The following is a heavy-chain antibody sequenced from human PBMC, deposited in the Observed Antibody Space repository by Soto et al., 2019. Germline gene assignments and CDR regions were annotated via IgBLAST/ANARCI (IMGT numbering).Heavy chain of an antibody. CDR3: ARIQLERRNYFYGIDV. J-gene: IGHJ6*02. CDR2: IYSTGST. D-gene: IGHD1-1*01. V-gene: IGHV4-4*07. Sequence: SETLSLTCTVSGGSISSHYWSWIRQSAGKGLEWIGRIYSTGSTNYSPSLKSRVTMSVDTSKNQFSLKLTSVTAADTAVYYCARIQLERRNYFYGIDVWGQGTTVTVSS. CDR1: GGSISSHY.